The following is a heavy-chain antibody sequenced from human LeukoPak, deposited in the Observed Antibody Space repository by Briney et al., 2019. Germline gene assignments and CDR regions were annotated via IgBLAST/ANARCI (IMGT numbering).Heavy chain of an antibody. CDR1: SFTFSKYW. J-gene: IGHJ4*02. CDR3: ARALAGADDY. D-gene: IGHD6-13*01. V-gene: IGHV3-74*01. CDR2: IDTNGRTT. Sequence: GGSLRLSCAASSFTFSKYWFHWVRQAPGKGLDWVSRIDTNGRTTDYAGSVKGRFTISRDNAKNTLFLEMNSLRAEDTAVYYCARALAGADDYWGQGTLVTVSS.